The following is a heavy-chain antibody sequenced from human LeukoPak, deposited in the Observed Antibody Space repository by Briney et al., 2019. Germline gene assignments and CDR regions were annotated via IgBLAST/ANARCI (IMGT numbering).Heavy chain of an antibody. J-gene: IGHJ3*02. CDR1: GFVFKNYA. Sequence: GGSLRLSCAASGFVFKNYAMNWVRQAPGKGLEWVSSISGSGSHTYYADSVQGRFTVSRDNSKNTVNLHLNTVRAEDTAVYYCAKERVSSGMMEGVLHMWGQGTTVSVSS. V-gene: IGHV3-23*01. CDR2: ISGSGSHT. CDR3: AKERVSSGMMEGVLHM. D-gene: IGHD2-8*01.